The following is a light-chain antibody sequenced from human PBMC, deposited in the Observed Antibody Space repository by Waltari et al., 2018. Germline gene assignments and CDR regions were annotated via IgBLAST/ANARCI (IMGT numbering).Light chain of an antibody. CDR2: ESN. J-gene: IGLJ3*02. Sequence: NLKLTQPRAVSESPGKTVIISCTDSSGNLPRNYVQWYRQRPGSAPTSVIYESNQRPSGVPNRFSGSIDSASNSASLTISGLKTEDEADYYCQSYDDNSPDWVFGGGTKLTVL. CDR1: SGNLPRNY. CDR3: QSYDDNSPDWV. V-gene: IGLV6-57*02.